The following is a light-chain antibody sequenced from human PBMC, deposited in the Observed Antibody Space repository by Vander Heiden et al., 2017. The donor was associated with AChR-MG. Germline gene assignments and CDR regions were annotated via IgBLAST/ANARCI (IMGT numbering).Light chain of an antibody. V-gene: IGLV1-47*01. Sequence: QSVLTQPPSASGHPGKSVTISCSGSSSNIGSNYLSWFQYLAGTAPKLLIYRNNQRPSGLPDRFSGSKSGTSASLAISGLRSEDEADYYCAAWDDSLGGHVAFGGGTKLTVL. CDR2: RNN. CDR1: SSNIGSNY. J-gene: IGLJ2*01. CDR3: AAWDDSLGGHVA.